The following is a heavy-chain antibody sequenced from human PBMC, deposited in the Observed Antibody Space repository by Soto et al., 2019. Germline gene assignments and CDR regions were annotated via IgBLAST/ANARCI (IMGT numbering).Heavy chain of an antibody. CDR3: ARFLSTVAGAVRSLDP. CDR2: IIPIFCTA. V-gene: IGHV1-69*06. CDR1: GGTFSSYA. Sequence: QVQLVQSGAEEKKPESSVKVSCKASGGTFSSYAISWVRQAPGQGLEWMGIIPIFCTANYAQKFQGRVTITADKPPSKAYMELSNLRSEDTAGYYCARFLSTVAGAVRSLDPWGQGTLVTVSS. D-gene: IGHD6-19*01. J-gene: IGHJ5*02.